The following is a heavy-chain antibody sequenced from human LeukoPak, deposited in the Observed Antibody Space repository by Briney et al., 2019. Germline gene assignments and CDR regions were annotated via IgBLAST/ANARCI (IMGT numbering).Heavy chain of an antibody. CDR3: ARDTRTFDY. V-gene: IGHV3-48*01. CDR2: ISESSLSK. Sequence: GGSLRISCAVSGLSFSSFSMNWVRQAPGKGLEWVAHISESSLSKHYADSVRGRFTVSRDNGKNSLFLQMNSLRAEDTAVYYCARDTRTFDYWGQGTLVTVSS. D-gene: IGHD1-26*01. CDR1: GLSFSSFS. J-gene: IGHJ4*02.